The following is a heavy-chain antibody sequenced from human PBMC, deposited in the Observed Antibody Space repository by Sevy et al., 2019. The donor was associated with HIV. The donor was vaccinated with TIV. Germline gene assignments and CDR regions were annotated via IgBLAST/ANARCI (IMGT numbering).Heavy chain of an antibody. D-gene: IGHD6-13*01. CDR2: IYPGDSDT. V-gene: IGHV5-51*01. CDR1: GYSFTSYW. J-gene: IGHJ4*02. CDR3: ARQYSSSWYSFDY. Sequence: GESLKISCKGSGYSFTSYWIGWVRQMPGKGLEWMGIIYPGDSDTRYSPSFQGQVTISADKSISTAYLQWSSLKALDTAMYYCARQYSSSWYSFDYWGQGTLVTVSS.